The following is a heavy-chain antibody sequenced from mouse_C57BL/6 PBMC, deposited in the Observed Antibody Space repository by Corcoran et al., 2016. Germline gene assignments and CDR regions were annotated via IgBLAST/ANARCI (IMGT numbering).Heavy chain of an antibody. Sequence: QIQLVQSGPELKKPGETVKISCKASGYTFTTYGMSWGKQAPGKGLKWMGWINTYSGVPTYADDFKGRFAFSLETSASTAYLQINNLKNEDTATYFCARSLPYDGYPDYWGQGTTLTVSS. D-gene: IGHD2-3*01. CDR1: GYTFTTYG. CDR3: ARSLPYDGYPDY. V-gene: IGHV9-3*01. CDR2: INTYSGVP. J-gene: IGHJ2*01.